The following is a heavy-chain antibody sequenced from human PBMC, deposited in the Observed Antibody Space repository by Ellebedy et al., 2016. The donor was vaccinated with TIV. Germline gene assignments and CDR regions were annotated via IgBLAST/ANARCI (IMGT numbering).Heavy chain of an antibody. D-gene: IGHD3-10*01. J-gene: IGHJ4*02. Sequence: GESLKISCAASGFSLSSFWMSWVRQAPGQGLESVANINHAGSETYYVDSVKGRFTISRDNAKNSLYLQMDSLRAEDTAVYFCARAPRGGTDYWGQGTLVTVSS. CDR3: ARAPRGGTDY. CDR1: GFSLSSFW. V-gene: IGHV3-7*03. CDR2: INHAGSET.